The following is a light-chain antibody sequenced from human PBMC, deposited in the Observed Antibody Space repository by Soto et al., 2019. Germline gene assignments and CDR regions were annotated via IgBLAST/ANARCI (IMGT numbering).Light chain of an antibody. Sequence: QSVLTQPASVSGSPGQSITISCTGTSSDVGSYNLVSWYQQRPGKAPKVMIYEVSKRPSGVSNRFSGSKSGNTASLTISGHQAEDEADYYCCSYAGSSTYYVFGTGTPVTVL. CDR1: SSDVGSYNL. V-gene: IGLV2-23*02. CDR3: CSYAGSSTYYV. J-gene: IGLJ1*01. CDR2: EVS.